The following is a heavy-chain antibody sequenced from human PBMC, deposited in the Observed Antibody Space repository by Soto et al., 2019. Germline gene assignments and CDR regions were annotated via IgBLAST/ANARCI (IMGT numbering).Heavy chain of an antibody. D-gene: IGHD6-6*01. Sequence: SETLSLTCTVSCYSISNYYWSWFRQPPGKGLEWIGYIFYSGNTNYNPSLKSRVSISVGTSKNQFSLKLSSVTAADTAVYFCASADGNNFVPFDNWGQGTLVTVSS. CDR2: IFYSGNT. CDR3: ASADGNNFVPFDN. CDR1: CYSISNYY. J-gene: IGHJ4*02. V-gene: IGHV4-59*01.